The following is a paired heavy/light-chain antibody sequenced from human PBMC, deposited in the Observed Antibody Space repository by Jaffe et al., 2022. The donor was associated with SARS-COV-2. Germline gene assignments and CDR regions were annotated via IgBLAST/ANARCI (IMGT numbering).Heavy chain of an antibody. J-gene: IGHJ4*02. V-gene: IGHV3-30*04. D-gene: IGHD2-21*02. Sequence: QVQLVESGGGVVQPGRSLRLSCAASGFTFSRYPMHWVRQAPGKGLEWVAVISYDGSNKYYADSVKGRFTFSRDNSKNTLNLQMNSLRAEDTAVYYCARDGGSGGGDWNFVDSWGQGTLVTVSS. CDR2: ISYDGSNK. CDR1: GFTFSRYP. CDR3: ARDGGSGGGDWNFVDS.
Light chain of an antibody. CDR3: QQYNDWPPYT. Sequence: EIVMTQSPATLSVFPGERATLSCRASQSVRSHLAWYQQKPGQAPRLLIYGASTRATGIPTRFSGSGSGTEFTLTISSLQSEDFAIYYCQQYNDWPPYTFGPGTKVDIK. J-gene: IGKJ3*01. V-gene: IGKV3-15*01. CDR2: GAS. CDR1: QSVRSH.